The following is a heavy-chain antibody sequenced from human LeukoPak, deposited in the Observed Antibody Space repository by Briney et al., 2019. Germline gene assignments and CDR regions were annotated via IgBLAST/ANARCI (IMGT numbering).Heavy chain of an antibody. CDR3: ARTPFCSSASCSRFEP. CDR1: GYSISSGYY. J-gene: IGHJ5*02. CDR2: AYHSGST. D-gene: IGHD2-2*01. Sequence: SETLSLTCAVSGYSISSGYYWGWIRQPPGKGLEWIGSAYHSGSTYYNPSLKSRVTISVDTSTNQFSLKLTSVTAADTVVYYCARTPFCSSASCSRFEPWGQGTLVTVSS. V-gene: IGHV4-38-2*01.